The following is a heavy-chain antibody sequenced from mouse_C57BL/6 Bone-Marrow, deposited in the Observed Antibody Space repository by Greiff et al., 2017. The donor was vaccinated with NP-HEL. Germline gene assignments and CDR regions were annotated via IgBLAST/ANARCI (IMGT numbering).Heavy chain of an antibody. Sequence: EVKVVESGPELVKPGASVKISCKASGYSFTDYNMNWVKQSNGKSLEWIGVINPNYGTTSYNQKFKGKATLTVDQSSSTAYMQLNSLTSEDSAVYYCARHDGYQFSWYFDVWGTGTTVTVSS. D-gene: IGHD2-3*01. CDR1: GYSFTDYN. V-gene: IGHV1-39*01. CDR2: INPNYGTT. J-gene: IGHJ1*03. CDR3: ARHDGYQFSWYFDV.